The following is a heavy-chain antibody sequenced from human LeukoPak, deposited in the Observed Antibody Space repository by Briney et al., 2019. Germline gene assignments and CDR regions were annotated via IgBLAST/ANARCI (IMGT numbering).Heavy chain of an antibody. CDR3: ARTYGGNCDY. Sequence: SQTLSLTCAVSGDIISSNSAAWNWIRQSPSRGFEWRERTYFRSNWYNDYAASVKSRITVNPDTSKNHFSLQLSSVTLEDTAIYYCARTYGGNCDYWGQGTLVTVSS. CDR2: TYFRSNWYN. V-gene: IGHV6-1*01. J-gene: IGHJ4*02. CDR1: GDIISSNSAA. D-gene: IGHD4-23*01.